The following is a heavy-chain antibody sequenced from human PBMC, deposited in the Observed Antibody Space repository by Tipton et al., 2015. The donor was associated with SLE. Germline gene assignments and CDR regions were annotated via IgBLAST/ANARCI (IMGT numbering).Heavy chain of an antibody. J-gene: IGHJ5*02. Sequence: LSLTCTVSGGSINNYFWSWIRQPPGKGLEWIGDIHYSGKTNSNPSLKSRVLISLDTSKRQFSLRLSSVTAADTAVYYCARLVDILSGSSFDPWGQGTQVIVSS. V-gene: IGHV4-59*01. D-gene: IGHD3-9*01. CDR1: GGSINNYF. CDR3: ARLVDILSGSSFDP. CDR2: IHYSGKT.